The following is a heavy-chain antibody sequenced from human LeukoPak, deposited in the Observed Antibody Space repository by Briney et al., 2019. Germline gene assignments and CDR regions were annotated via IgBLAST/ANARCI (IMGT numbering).Heavy chain of an antibody. CDR1: GGTFSSYA. Sequence: ASVKVSCKASGGTFSSYAISWVRQAPGQGLEWMGGIIPIFGTANYAQKFQGRVTITADESTSTAYMELSSLRSEDTAVYYCARVVGNYVRGGYYYMDVWGKGTTVTVSS. D-gene: IGHD4-11*01. V-gene: IGHV1-69*13. J-gene: IGHJ6*03. CDR3: ARVVGNYVRGGYYYMDV. CDR2: IIPIFGTA.